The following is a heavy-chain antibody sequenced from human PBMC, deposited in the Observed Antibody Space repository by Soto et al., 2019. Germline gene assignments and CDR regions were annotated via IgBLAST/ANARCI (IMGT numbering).Heavy chain of an antibody. J-gene: IGHJ4*02. CDR2: IYYSGST. CDR1: CGSISSSRHY. CDR3: ARHEVRDSVWGSYRSFDD. V-gene: IGHV4-39*01. Sequence: PXESLSLPSTVSCGSISSSRHYWGWIRQPPGKGLEWIGSIYYSGSTYYNPSLKSRVTISVDTSKNQFSLKLSSVTAADTAVYYCARHEVRDSVWGSYRSFDDWGQGTLVTVSS. D-gene: IGHD3-16*02.